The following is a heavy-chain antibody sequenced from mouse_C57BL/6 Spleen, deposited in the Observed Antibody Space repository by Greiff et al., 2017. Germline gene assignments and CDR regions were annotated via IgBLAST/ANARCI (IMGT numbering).Heavy chain of an antibody. CDR1: YTFTDYYM. CDR2: YPGSGNTY. CDR3: RSYSKVV. D-gene: IGHD2-5*01. V-gene: IGHV1-83*01. Sequence: VQLQQSGPELVKPGASVKMSCKASGYTFTDYYMHWVKQKPGKGLEWIGEIYPGSGNTYYNQKFKGKATLTADTSSSTAYMQLSRLTSEVSAVYFCARSYSKVVWGTGTTVTVSS. J-gene: IGHJ1*03.